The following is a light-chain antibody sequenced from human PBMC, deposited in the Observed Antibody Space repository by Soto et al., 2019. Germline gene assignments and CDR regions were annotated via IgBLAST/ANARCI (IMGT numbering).Light chain of an antibody. J-gene: IGKJ3*01. V-gene: IGKV3-11*01. Sequence: ETVLTQSPATLSLSPGERATLSCRASHSVSSSLAWYQQKPGQAPRLVIYDASNRATGIPARFSGSGSGTDFTLTIPSLEPEDFAVYYCQQRSNWPPFTFGPGTKVDIK. CDR1: HSVSSS. CDR3: QQRSNWPPFT. CDR2: DAS.